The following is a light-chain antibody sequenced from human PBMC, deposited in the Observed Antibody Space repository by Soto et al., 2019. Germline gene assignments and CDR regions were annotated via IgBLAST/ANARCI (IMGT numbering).Light chain of an antibody. CDR1: QSVGTY. CDR2: DAS. J-gene: IGKJ3*01. Sequence: EIVLTQSPATLSLPPGERATLSCRASQSVGTYLAWYQQKPGQAPRLLIYDASNRAAGIPARFSGSGSGTDFTLTISSLEPEDFAVYYCQQRNRWPPIFTFGPGTKVDFK. V-gene: IGKV3-11*01. CDR3: QQRNRWPPIFT.